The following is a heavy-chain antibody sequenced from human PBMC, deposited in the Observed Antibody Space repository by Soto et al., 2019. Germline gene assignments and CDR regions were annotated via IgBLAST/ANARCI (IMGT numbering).Heavy chain of an antibody. Sequence: PSQTLSLTCAISGDSVSSNSAAWNWIRQSPSRGLEWLGRTYYRSKWYNDYAVSVKSRITINPDTSKNQFSLQLNSVTPEDTAVYYCASSSYDSSGYYYLDDAFDIWGQGTMVTVSS. CDR3: ASSSYDSSGYYYLDDAFDI. D-gene: IGHD3-22*01. CDR1: GDSVSSNSAA. V-gene: IGHV6-1*01. CDR2: TYYRSKWYN. J-gene: IGHJ3*02.